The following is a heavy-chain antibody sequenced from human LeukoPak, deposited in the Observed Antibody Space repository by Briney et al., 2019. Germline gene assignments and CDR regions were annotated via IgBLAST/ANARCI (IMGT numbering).Heavy chain of an antibody. V-gene: IGHV3-21*01. D-gene: IGHD2-15*01. CDR1: GFTFSSYS. CDR2: ISTSSSYI. Sequence: GGSLRLSCTASGFTFSSYSMNWVRQAPGKGLEWVSSISTSSSYIYYADSVKGRFTIPRDNARNSLYLQMNTLRAEDTAVYSCARGADGVSSNSRGWFDPWGQGTLVTVSS. CDR3: ARGADGVSSNSRGWFDP. J-gene: IGHJ5*02.